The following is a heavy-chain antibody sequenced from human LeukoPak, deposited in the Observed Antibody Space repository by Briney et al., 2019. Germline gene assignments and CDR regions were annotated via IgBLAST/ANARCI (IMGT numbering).Heavy chain of an antibody. CDR1: GVTLSSFA. CDR2: ISSSGSGDNT. V-gene: IGHV3-23*01. D-gene: IGHD5-18*01. CDR3: AKDGSGRGYSYGYGDY. Sequence: GGSLRLSCAASGVTLSSFAMSWARQAPGKGLEWVSGISSSGSGDNTYYADSVKGRFTISRDSSKNTLFLHMNSLRAEDTAVYYCAKDGSGRGYSYGYGDYWGQGTLVTVSS. J-gene: IGHJ4*02.